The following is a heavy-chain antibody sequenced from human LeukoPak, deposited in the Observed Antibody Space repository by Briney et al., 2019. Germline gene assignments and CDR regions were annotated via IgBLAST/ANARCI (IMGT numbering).Heavy chain of an antibody. CDR2: INPSGGST. Sequence: GASVKVSCKASGYTFTSYYMHWVRQAPGQGLEWMGIINPSGGSTSYAQKFQGRVTMTRDTSTSTVYMELSSLRSEDMAVYYCARHPGVGATTPSWFDPWGQGTLVTVSS. V-gene: IGHV1-46*03. CDR3: ARHPGVGATTPSWFDP. D-gene: IGHD1-26*01. J-gene: IGHJ5*02. CDR1: GYTFTSYY.